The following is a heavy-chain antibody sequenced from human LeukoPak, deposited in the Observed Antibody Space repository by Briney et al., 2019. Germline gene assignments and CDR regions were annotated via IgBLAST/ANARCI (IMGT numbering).Heavy chain of an antibody. J-gene: IGHJ3*02. Sequence: PSETLSLTCSVSGDSISDYFWSWIRQPAGKGLEWIGRFSTRGYTTYNPSLKSRLTISVDKSKNQFSLNLTSVTAADTAVYYCAVGFIRDAFHIWGQGTIVTVSS. CDR1: GDSISDYF. CDR2: FSTRGYT. V-gene: IGHV4-4*07. D-gene: IGHD1-26*01. CDR3: AVGFIRDAFHI.